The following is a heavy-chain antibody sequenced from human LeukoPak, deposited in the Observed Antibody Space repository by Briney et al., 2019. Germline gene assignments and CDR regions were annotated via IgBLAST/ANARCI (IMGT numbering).Heavy chain of an antibody. Sequence: PGGSLRLSCAASGFTFASYAMSWVRQAPGKGLEWVSGISGDGDSTYYADSVRGRFTISRDNSQNTLYLQMNSLRAEDTAVYYCAKDGVEEWELHNNWFDPWGQGTLVTVSS. CDR1: GFTFASYA. CDR3: AKDGVEEWELHNNWFDP. V-gene: IGHV3-23*01. CDR2: ISGDGDST. J-gene: IGHJ5*02. D-gene: IGHD1-26*01.